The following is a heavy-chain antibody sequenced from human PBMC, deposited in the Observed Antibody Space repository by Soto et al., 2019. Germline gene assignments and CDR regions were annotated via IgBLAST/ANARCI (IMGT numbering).Heavy chain of an antibody. V-gene: IGHV3-21*01. Sequence: EVQLVESGGGLVKPGGSLRLSCAASGFTFSSYSMNWVRQAPGKGLEWVSSISSRTNYMYYAVSVKGRFTISRDDAKNSLYLQMNSLRAEDTAVYYCARMGSVTTFSWSDYYYGMDVWGQGTTVTVSS. CDR2: ISSRTNYM. CDR1: GFTFSSYS. CDR3: ARMGSVTTFSWSDYYYGMDV. D-gene: IGHD4-17*01. J-gene: IGHJ6*02.